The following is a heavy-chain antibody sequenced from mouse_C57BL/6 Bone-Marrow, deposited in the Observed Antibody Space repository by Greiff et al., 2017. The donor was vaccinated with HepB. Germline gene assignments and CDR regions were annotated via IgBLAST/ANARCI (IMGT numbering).Heavy chain of an antibody. CDR2: INPSNGGT. CDR3: ARGLLYYYGSSYWYFDV. Sequence: QVQLQQPGTELVKPGASVKLSCKASGYTFTSYWMHWVKQRPGQGLEWIGNINPSNGGTNYNEKFKSKATLTVDKSSSTAYMQLSSLTSEDSAVYFCARGLLYYYGSSYWYFDVWGTGTTVTVSS. D-gene: IGHD1-1*01. J-gene: IGHJ1*03. V-gene: IGHV1-53*01. CDR1: GYTFTSYW.